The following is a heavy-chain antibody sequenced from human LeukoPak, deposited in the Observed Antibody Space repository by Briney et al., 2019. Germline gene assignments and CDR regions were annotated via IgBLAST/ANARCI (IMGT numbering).Heavy chain of an antibody. CDR2: ISRSSSYI. CDR1: GFTFSSYS. CDR3: ARGGSSWTAPAPFDY. Sequence: PGGSLRLSCEASGFTFSSYSMNWVRQAPGKGLEWASYISRSSSYIYYADSVKGRFTISRDNAKNSLYLQMNSLRAEDTALYYCARGGSSWTAPAPFDYWGQGTLVTVSS. J-gene: IGHJ4*02. V-gene: IGHV3-21*04. D-gene: IGHD6-13*01.